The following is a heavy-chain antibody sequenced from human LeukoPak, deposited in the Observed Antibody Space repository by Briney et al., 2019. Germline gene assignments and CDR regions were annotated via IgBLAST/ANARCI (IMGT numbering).Heavy chain of an antibody. Sequence: PSETLSLTCAVYGGSLSDYYWSWIRQAPGKGLEWIGEIIQSGVTNYNPTLKGRATISIDTSKNQFSLKLNSVTAADPAVYSCARGNRAGYNFDYWGQGALVTVSS. CDR1: GGSLSDYY. CDR3: ARGNRAGYNFDY. J-gene: IGHJ4*02. V-gene: IGHV4-34*01. D-gene: IGHD5-24*01. CDR2: IIQSGVT.